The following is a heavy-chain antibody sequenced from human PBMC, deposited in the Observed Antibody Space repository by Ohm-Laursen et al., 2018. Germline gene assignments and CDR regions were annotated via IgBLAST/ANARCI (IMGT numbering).Heavy chain of an antibody. CDR1: GFTFNNYW. CDR2: IKKDVSAT. CDR3: ARGTQNPNNIGWADY. D-gene: IGHD6-19*01. Sequence: SLRLSCAASGFTFNNYWMTWVRQAPGKGLEWVAHIKKDVSATDYVDTVRGRFSIPRDNAQNSLFLQMTSLRVEDTAVYYCARGTQNPNNIGWADYWGQGTLVTVSS. J-gene: IGHJ4*02. V-gene: IGHV3-7*04.